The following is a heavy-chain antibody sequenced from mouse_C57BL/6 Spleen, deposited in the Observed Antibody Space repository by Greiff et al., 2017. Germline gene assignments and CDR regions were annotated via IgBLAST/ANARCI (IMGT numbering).Heavy chain of an antibody. CDR3: ADGSSGLGCAY. V-gene: IGHV1-22*01. Sequence: EVQLQQSGPELVKPGASVKMSCKASGYTFTDYNMHWVKQSHGKSLEWIGYINPNNGGTSYNQKFKGKATLTVDKSSSTAYMELRSLTSEDSAVYYCADGSSGLGCAYWGQGTLVTVSA. D-gene: IGHD1-1*01. CDR1: GYTFTDYN. J-gene: IGHJ3*01. CDR2: INPNNGGT.